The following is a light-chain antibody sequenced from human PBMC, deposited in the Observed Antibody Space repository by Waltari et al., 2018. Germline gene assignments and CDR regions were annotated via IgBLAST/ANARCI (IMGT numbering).Light chain of an antibody. Sequence: YQQTPGPATRTHPYNTTPHSSGVPGRFPGCILGGKAALTITGAQADDESDYYCALYVGRAIWVFGGGTKLTVL. CDR2: NTT. CDR3: ALYVGRAIWV. V-gene: IGLV8-61*01. J-gene: IGLJ3*02.